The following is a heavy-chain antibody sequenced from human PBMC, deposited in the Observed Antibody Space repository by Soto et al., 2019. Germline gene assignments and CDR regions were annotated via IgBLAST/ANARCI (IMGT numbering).Heavy chain of an antibody. CDR1: GYTFTNYH. Sequence: QVQLVQSGAEVRKPGASLKVSCKASGYTFTNYHMHWVRQAPGQGLEWMGIINPSGGSTYYAQKCQGRVTRTRDTSTSTVYMELSSLRSEDTAVYYCARDRLMVYDKYGMDVWGQGTTVTVSS. CDR2: INPSGGST. CDR3: ARDRLMVYDKYGMDV. V-gene: IGHV1-46*01. D-gene: IGHD2-8*01. J-gene: IGHJ6*02.